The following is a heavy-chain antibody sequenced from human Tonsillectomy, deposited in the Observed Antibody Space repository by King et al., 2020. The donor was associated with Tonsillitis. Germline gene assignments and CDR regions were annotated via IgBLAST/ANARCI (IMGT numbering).Heavy chain of an antibody. CDR1: GVSFSGYY. CDR3: ARGSTWWFGELLSRANFDY. D-gene: IGHD3-10*01. J-gene: IGHJ4*02. V-gene: IGHV4-34*01. CDR2: INHSGST. Sequence: VQLQQWGAGLLKPSEPLSLPCAVYGVSFSGYYWSWLRQPPGKGLEWIGEINHSGSTNYNPSLKSRVTISVDTSKNQFSLKLSSVTAADTAVYYCARGSTWWFGELLSRANFDYWGQGTLVTVSS.